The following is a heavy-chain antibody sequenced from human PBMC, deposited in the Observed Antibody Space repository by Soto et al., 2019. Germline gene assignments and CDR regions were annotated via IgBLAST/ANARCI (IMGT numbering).Heavy chain of an antibody. J-gene: IGHJ6*02. D-gene: IGHD5-18*01. CDR2: IIPIFGTA. CDR1: GGTFSSYA. Sequence: QVQLVQSGAEVKKPGSSVKVSCKASGGTFSSYAISWVRQAPGQGLEWMGGIIPIFGTATYAQKFQGRVTITADESTSTAYMELSSLRSEDTAVYYCARARRPLQLWPQGYYGMDVWGQGTTVTVSS. V-gene: IGHV1-69*12. CDR3: ARARRPLQLWPQGYYGMDV.